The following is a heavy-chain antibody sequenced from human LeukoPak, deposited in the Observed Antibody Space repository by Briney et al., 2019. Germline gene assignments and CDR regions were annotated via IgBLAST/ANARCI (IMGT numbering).Heavy chain of an antibody. CDR1: GFTFSIYA. CDR2: ISGSGGST. D-gene: IGHD3-10*01. V-gene: IGHV3-23*01. CDR3: AKVLEISSANNVLSGSGPANVAFDI. Sequence: GGSLRLSCAASGFTFSIYAMSWVRQAPGKGLEWVSAISGSGGSTYYADSVKGRFTISRDNSKNTLYLQMNSLRAEDTAVYYCAKVLEISSANNVLSGSGPANVAFDIWGQGTMVTVSS. J-gene: IGHJ3*02.